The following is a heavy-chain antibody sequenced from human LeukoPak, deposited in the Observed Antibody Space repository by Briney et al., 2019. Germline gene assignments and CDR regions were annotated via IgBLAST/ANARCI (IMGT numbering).Heavy chain of an antibody. CDR3: AKNAGYSYGLYYFDY. Sequence: GGSLRLSCTASGFTFSNYGMHWVRQAPGKGLEWVAFIRYDGSNKYYADSVKGRFTISRDNSKNTVHLQMDSLRAEDSAVYYCAKNAGYSYGLYYFDYWGQGTLVTVSS. V-gene: IGHV3-30*02. J-gene: IGHJ4*02. CDR2: IRYDGSNK. CDR1: GFTFSNYG. D-gene: IGHD5-18*01.